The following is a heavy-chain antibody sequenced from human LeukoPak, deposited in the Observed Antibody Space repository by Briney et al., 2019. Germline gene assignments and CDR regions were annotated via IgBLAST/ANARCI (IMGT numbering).Heavy chain of an antibody. CDR2: IYYSGST. Sequence: SETLSLTCTVSGGSISSYYWSWIRQPPGKGLEWIGYIYYSGSTNYNPSLKSRVTISVDTSKNQFSLKPSSVTAADTAVYYCARVRVDTAMIDAFDIWGQGTMVTVSS. J-gene: IGHJ3*02. CDR3: ARVRVDTAMIDAFDI. CDR1: GGSISSYY. D-gene: IGHD5-18*01. V-gene: IGHV4-59*01.